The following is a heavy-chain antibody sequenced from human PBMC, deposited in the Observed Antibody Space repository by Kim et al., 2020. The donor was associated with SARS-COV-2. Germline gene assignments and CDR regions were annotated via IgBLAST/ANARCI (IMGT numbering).Heavy chain of an antibody. Sequence: SETLSLTCAVYGGSFSGYYWSWIRQPPGKGMEWIGEINHSGSTNYNPSLKSRVTISVDTSKNQSSLKLSSVTAADTAVNYCARGAYWRSYPNWFDPWGQG. CDR1: GGSFSGYY. J-gene: IGHJ5*02. CDR3: ARGAYWRSYPNWFDP. CDR2: INHSGST. V-gene: IGHV4-34*01. D-gene: IGHD3-16*02.